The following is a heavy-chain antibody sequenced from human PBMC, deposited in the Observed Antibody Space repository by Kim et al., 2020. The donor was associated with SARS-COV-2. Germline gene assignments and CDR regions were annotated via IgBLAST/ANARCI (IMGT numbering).Heavy chain of an antibody. CDR3: ARGLSVLWFGESVDGMDV. CDR1: GYTFTSYD. CDR2: MNPNSGNT. Sequence: ASVKVSCKASGYTFTSYDINWVRQATGQGLEWMGWMNPNSGNTGYAQKFQGRVTMTRNTSISTAYMELSSLRSEDTAVYYCARGLSVLWFGESVDGMDVWGQGTTVTVSS. V-gene: IGHV1-8*01. J-gene: IGHJ6*02. D-gene: IGHD3-10*01.